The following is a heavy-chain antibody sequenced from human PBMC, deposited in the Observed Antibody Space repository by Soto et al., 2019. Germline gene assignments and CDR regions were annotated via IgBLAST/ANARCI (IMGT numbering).Heavy chain of an antibody. D-gene: IGHD2-21*01. CDR3: AKESDYYSNSKWSFDS. J-gene: IGHJ4*02. V-gene: IGHV3-30*18. CDR2: VSSDGSIT. Sequence: QVQLVESGGGVVQPGRSLRLSCAASGFTFSHHGMHWVRQAPGKGLEWLTVVSSDGSITYDADSVRGRFAISRDNSKNTLYLHMNSLITEDTAVYYCAKESDYYSNSKWSFDSWGQGILVTVSS. CDR1: GFTFSHHG.